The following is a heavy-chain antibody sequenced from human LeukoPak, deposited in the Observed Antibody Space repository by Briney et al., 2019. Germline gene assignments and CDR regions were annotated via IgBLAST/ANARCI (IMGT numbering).Heavy chain of an antibody. Sequence: ATLSPSCKASGYTFTSCYIHWGRQPPRPGLELMGILSPSTGNTMYAQQFRGRVTMPMDTSTSTVYMELSSLRSEVTAVYYCARGGFTVTGWGYYFDYWGQGTLVAVSS. CDR3: ARGGFTVTGWGYYFDY. J-gene: IGHJ4*02. CDR2: LSPSTGNT. CDR1: GYTFTSCY. V-gene: IGHV1-46*01. D-gene: IGHD4-17*01.